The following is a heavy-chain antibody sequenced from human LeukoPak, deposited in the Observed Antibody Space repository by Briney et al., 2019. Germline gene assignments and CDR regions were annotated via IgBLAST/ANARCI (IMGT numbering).Heavy chain of an antibody. CDR3: ARDTPGEAHSCGWYNYYYYYMDV. D-gene: IGHD6-19*01. Sequence: ASVKVSCKASGYTFTSYGISWVRQAPGQGLEWMGWISAYNGNTNYAQKLQGRVTMTTDTSTSTAYMELRSLRSDDTAVYSCARDTPGEAHSCGWYNYYYYYMDVWGKGTTVTVSS. CDR2: ISAYNGNT. CDR1: GYTFTSYG. J-gene: IGHJ6*03. V-gene: IGHV1-18*01.